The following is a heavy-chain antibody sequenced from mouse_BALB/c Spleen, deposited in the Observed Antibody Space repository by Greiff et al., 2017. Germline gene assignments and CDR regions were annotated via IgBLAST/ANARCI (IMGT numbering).Heavy chain of an antibody. Sequence: EVQGVESGGGLVKPGGSLKLSCAASGFTFSDYYMYWVRQTPEKRLEWVATISDGGSYTYYPDSVKGRFTISRDNAKNNLYLQMSSLKSEDTAMYYCARAVRPHYYAMDYWGQGTSVTVSS. J-gene: IGHJ4*01. D-gene: IGHD1-2*01. CDR1: GFTFSDYY. CDR2: ISDGGSYT. V-gene: IGHV5-4*02. CDR3: ARAVRPHYYAMDY.